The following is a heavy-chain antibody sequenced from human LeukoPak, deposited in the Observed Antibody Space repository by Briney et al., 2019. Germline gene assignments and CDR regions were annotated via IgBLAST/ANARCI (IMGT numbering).Heavy chain of an antibody. CDR2: IYHSGST. D-gene: IGHD1-1*01. J-gene: IGHJ5*02. CDR1: GGSISSGGYS. V-gene: IGHV4-30-2*01. Sequence: SETLSLTCAVSGGSISSGGYSWSWIRQPPGKGLEWIGYIYHSGSTYYSPSLKSRVTISVDRSKNQFSLKLSSVTAADTAVYYCARGTGRASWFDPWGQGTLVTVSS. CDR3: ARGTGRASWFDP.